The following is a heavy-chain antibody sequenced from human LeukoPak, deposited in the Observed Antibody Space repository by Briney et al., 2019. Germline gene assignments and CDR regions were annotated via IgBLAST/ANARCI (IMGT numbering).Heavy chain of an antibody. D-gene: IGHD6-25*01. CDR2: VYYGRSP. CDR1: GDSISRSTYY. V-gene: IGHV4-39*02. J-gene: IGHJ4*02. CDR3: ARSSGTGTFSY. Sequence: SETLSLTCTVSGDSISRSTYYWAWIRQPPGKGLEWIGNVYYGRSPYFNPSLESRATISVDTSKNHFSLKMSSVTAADTAVYYCARSSGTGTFSYWGQGTLVTVSS.